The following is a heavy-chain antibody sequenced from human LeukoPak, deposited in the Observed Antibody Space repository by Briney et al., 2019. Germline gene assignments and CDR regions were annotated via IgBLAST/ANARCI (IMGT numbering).Heavy chain of an antibody. CDR3: AKEMVATIKGRFDY. CDR2: ISWNSDII. Sequence: GGSLRLSCAASGFTFDDFAMHWVRQVPGKGLEWVSGISWNSDIIGYADSVKGRFTISRDNGKNLLYLQMNSLRVEDTALYYCAKEMVATIKGRFDYWGQGTLVTVSS. CDR1: GFTFDDFA. V-gene: IGHV3-9*01. D-gene: IGHD5-12*01. J-gene: IGHJ4*02.